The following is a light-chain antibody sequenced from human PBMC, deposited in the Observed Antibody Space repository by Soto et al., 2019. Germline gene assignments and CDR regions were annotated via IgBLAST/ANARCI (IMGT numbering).Light chain of an antibody. CDR1: QSVRSN. CDR2: GAS. V-gene: IGKV3-15*01. J-gene: IGKJ4*01. CDR3: QQYNNWALT. Sequence: EIVMTQSPATLSVSPGERATLSCSSSQSVRSNLAWYQQKPGQAPRLLIYGASTRATAIPARFSSSGSGTEFTLNISSLQSEDLAVDYCQQYNNWALTFGGGTKVEFK.